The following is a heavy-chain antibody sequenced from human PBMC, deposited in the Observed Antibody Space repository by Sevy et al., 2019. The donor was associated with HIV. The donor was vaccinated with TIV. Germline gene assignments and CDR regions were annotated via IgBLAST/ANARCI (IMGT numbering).Heavy chain of an antibody. Sequence: GGSQRLSCTTSGFTFGDYAMSWFRQAPGKGLEWVGFIRSKAYGGTTEYAASVKGRFTISRDDSKSIAYLQMNSLKTEDTAVYYCTKDRHITPLLWYTFDYWGQGTLVTVSS. CDR2: IRSKAYGGTT. CDR1: GFTFGDYA. V-gene: IGHV3-49*03. J-gene: IGHJ4*02. D-gene: IGHD3-10*01. CDR3: TKDRHITPLLWYTFDY.